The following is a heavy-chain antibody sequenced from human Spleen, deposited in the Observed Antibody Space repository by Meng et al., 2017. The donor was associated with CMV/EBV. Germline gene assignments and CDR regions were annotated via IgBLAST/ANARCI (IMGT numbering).Heavy chain of an antibody. CDR3: ARGDSHVAVRGTWFDP. CDR2: IYSTGRS. V-gene: IGHV4-30-4*08. J-gene: IGHJ5*02. CDR1: SISSGDFF. Sequence: SISSGDFFWTWIRQSPGKGLEWIGYIYSTGRSYYNPSLKSRLTLSIDTSKNHFSLRLSSVTAADTALYFCARGDSHVAVRGTWFDPWGQGTLVTVSS. D-gene: IGHD2-21*02.